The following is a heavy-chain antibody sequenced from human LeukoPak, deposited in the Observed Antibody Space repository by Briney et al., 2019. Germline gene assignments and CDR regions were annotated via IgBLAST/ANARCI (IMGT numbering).Heavy chain of an antibody. D-gene: IGHD3-16*01. CDR2: IIPILGIA. Sequence: SVKVSCKASGGTFSSYAISWVRQAPGQGLEWMGRIIPILGIANYAQKFQGRVTITADKSTSTAYMELSSLRSEDTAVYYCARAHYVFPQGHYYYYGMDVWGQGTTVTVSS. V-gene: IGHV1-69*04. J-gene: IGHJ6*02. CDR3: ARAHYVFPQGHYYYYGMDV. CDR1: GGTFSSYA.